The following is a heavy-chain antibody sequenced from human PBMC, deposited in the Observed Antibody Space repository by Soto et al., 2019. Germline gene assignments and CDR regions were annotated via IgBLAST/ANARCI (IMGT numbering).Heavy chain of an antibody. CDR1: GGSISSGGYY. CDR2: IYYSGST. D-gene: IGHD3-22*01. V-gene: IGHV4-31*03. J-gene: IGHJ3*02. Sequence: SETLSLTCTVSGGSISSGGYYWSWIRRHPGKGLEWIGYIYYSGSTYYNPSLKSRVTISVDTSKNQFSLKLSSVTAADTAVYYCARDPYYYDSSGYYSVAFDIWGQGTMVTVSS. CDR3: ARDPYYYDSSGYYSVAFDI.